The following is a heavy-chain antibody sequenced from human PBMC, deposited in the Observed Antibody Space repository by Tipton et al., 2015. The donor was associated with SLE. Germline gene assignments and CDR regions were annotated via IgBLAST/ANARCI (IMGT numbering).Heavy chain of an antibody. CDR3: AREKLGAAFDF. Sequence: SGLTFSSSAMSWVRQAPGKGPEWVSAISGSGGSMYYVDSVKGRFTISRDNSKNTLYLQMNSLRAEDTAVYYCAREKLGAAFDFWGQGTLVTVSS. J-gene: IGHJ4*02. D-gene: IGHD1-26*01. CDR2: ISGSGGSM. CDR1: GLTFSSSA. V-gene: IGHV3-23*01.